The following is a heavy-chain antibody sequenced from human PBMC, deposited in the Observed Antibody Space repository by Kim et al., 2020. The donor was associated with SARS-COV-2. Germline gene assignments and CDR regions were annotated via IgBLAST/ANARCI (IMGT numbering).Heavy chain of an antibody. Sequence: YYRDSVRGRFTISRDKSKATLYLQMDSLSVEDTAVYYCAKSYTSGTYFFDFWGQGTPVTVSS. D-gene: IGHD3-16*01. V-gene: IGHV3-33*03. CDR3: AKSYTSGTYFFDF. J-gene: IGHJ4*02.